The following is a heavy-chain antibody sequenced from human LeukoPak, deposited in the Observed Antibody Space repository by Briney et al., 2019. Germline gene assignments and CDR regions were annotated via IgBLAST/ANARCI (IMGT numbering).Heavy chain of an antibody. CDR3: AREREGGNWGRYFDL. J-gene: IGHJ2*01. CDR2: IYHSGST. CDR1: GDSISSGGYS. D-gene: IGHD7-27*01. Sequence: SQTLSLTYAVSGDSISSGGYSWSWSRQPPGTGLEWIEYIYHSGSTYYNPSLKSRVTISVDRSKNQFSLKLSSVTAADTAVYYCAREREGGNWGRYFDLWGRGTLVTVSS. V-gene: IGHV4-30-2*01.